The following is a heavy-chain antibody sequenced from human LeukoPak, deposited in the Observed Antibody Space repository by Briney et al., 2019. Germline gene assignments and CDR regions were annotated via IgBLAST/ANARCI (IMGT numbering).Heavy chain of an antibody. CDR2: IYYSGST. D-gene: IGHD3-22*01. CDR1: GCSISSYY. J-gene: IGHJ4*02. V-gene: IGHV4-59*08. Sequence: SETLSLTCTVSGCSISSYYWSWIRQPPGKGLEWIGYIYYSGSTNYNPSLKSRVTISVDTSKNQFSLKLSSVTAADTAVYYCARLDTGAYPDYYASSGLFDYWGQGTLVTVSS. CDR3: ARLDTGAYPDYYASSGLFDY.